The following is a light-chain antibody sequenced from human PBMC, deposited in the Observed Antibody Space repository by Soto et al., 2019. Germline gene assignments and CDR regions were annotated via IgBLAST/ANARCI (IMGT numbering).Light chain of an antibody. V-gene: IGKV3-20*01. J-gene: IGKJ2*01. CDR1: QSVYNSY. CDR3: QQYGSPPHT. Sequence: EIVLTQSPGTLSLSPGERATLSCRASQSVYNSYLAGYQQKPGQAPRLLINGASNRATGIPDRSSGSGSGTDFNLTISRLEPEDFAVYYCQQYGSPPHTFGQGTKLEIK. CDR2: GAS.